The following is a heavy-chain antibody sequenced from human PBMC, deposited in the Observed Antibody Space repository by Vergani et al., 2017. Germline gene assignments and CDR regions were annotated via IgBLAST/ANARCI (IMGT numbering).Heavy chain of an antibody. CDR3: AREYSSSVGFLAY. CDR1: GDSIISRSYY. D-gene: IGHD6-6*01. CDR2: IYNSGNG. J-gene: IGHJ4*02. V-gene: IGHV4-39*07. Sequence: QMQLQESGPGLVQASETLSLTCTVSGDSIISRSYYWGWIRKPPGKGLEWIGSIYNSGNGDSSSSLKSRVTMSVDTSKNQFSLKLSSVTAADTAVYYCAREYSSSVGFLAYWGQGTLVTVSS.